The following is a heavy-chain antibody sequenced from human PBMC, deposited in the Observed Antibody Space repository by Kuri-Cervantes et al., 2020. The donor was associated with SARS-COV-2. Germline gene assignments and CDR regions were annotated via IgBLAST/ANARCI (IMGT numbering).Heavy chain of an antibody. CDR3: ARDRYDFWSGLGYYYYGMDV. J-gene: IGHJ6*02. Sequence: GESLKISCAASGFTFTSYWMHWVRQAPGKGLVWVSRINSDGSSTSYAVSVKGRFTISRDKAKNTLYLQMNSLRAEDTAVYYCARDRYDFWSGLGYYYYGMDVWGQGTTVTVSS. V-gene: IGHV3-74*01. D-gene: IGHD3-3*01. CDR2: INSDGSST. CDR1: GFTFTSYW.